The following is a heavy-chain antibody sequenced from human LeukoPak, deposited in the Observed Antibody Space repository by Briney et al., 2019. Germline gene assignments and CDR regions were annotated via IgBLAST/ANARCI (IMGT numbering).Heavy chain of an antibody. J-gene: IGHJ4*02. V-gene: IGHV3-53*01. CDR3: ARDNAYFDY. CDR1: GFPFSSTF. Sequence: GGSLRLSFAVSGFPFSSTFMSWVRPAPGKGLEWVSVIYSGGSTHYAYSVKGRFTISRDNSKNTVYFQVNSLRAEDTAVYYCARDNAYFDYWGQGTLVTVSS. CDR2: IYSGGST.